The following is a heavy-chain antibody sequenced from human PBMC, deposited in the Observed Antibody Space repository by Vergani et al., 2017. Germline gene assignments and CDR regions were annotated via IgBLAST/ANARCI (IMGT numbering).Heavy chain of an antibody. V-gene: IGHV4-61*02. Sequence: QVQLQESGPGLVKPSQTLSLTCTVSGDSIDSVSYYWTWIRQPAGKVREWIGRIYASGNPNYNPSRRSRVIMSVDTPKNQISLKLTSGNPADTAVYYCARVFSPSGFWCLVLWGRGTLVTVSS. CDR3: ARVFSPSGFWCLVL. CDR2: IYASGNP. D-gene: IGHD3-10*01. CDR1: GDSIDSVSYY. J-gene: IGHJ2*01.